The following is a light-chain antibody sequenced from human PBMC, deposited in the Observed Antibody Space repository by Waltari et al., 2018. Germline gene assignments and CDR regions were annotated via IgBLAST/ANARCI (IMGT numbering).Light chain of an antibody. V-gene: IGLV3-19*01. Sequence: SSELTQDPAVSVALGQTVRITCHGDSLRSYYASWYQTKPGQAPVLFPYGKNNRPSGIPDRFSGSSSGNTASLTITGAQAEDEADYYCNSRDSSGNHLNVVFGGGTKLTVL. CDR1: SLRSYY. J-gene: IGLJ2*01. CDR2: GKN. CDR3: NSRDSSGNHLNVV.